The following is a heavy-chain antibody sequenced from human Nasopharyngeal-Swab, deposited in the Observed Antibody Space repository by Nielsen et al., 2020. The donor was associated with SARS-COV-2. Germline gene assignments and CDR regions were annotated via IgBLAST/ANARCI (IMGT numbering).Heavy chain of an antibody. D-gene: IGHD6-13*01. CDR1: TFTFSNYW. CDR2: ITEDGSET. Sequence: GESLKISCAASTFTFSNYWMSWIRQAPGKGLEWVANITEDGSETYYTDSVKGRFSISRDNAKNPLHLEMSSLRAEDTAVYYCARDGAGPAAADYFVDYWGQGTPVTVSS. CDR3: ARDGAGPAAADYFVDY. V-gene: IGHV3-7*01. J-gene: IGHJ4*02.